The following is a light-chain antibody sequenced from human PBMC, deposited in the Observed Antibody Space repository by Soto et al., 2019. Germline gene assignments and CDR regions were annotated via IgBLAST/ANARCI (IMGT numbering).Light chain of an antibody. CDR1: SSDVGGYNY. Sequence: QSALTQPPSASGSPGQSVTISCTGTSSDVGGYNYVSWYQPHPGKAPKLMIYEVSTRPSGVPDRFSGSKSGNTASLTVSGVQAEDEADYYCSSYAGSNNFVFGTGTKLTVL. J-gene: IGLJ1*01. CDR3: SSYAGSNNFV. V-gene: IGLV2-8*01. CDR2: EVS.